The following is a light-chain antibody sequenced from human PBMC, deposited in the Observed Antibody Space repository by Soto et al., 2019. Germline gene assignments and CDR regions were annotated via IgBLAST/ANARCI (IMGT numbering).Light chain of an antibody. V-gene: IGLV2-23*03. J-gene: IGLJ1*01. CDR2: EGS. Sequence: QSVLTHPASGAGSPGRSITISCTGTSSDVGSYNLVSWYQQHPGKAPNLMIYEGSKRPSGVSNRFSGSKSGNTASLTISGLQAEDEADYYCCSYAGSSTFYVFGTGTKVPVL. CDR1: SSDVGSYNL. CDR3: CSYAGSSTFYV.